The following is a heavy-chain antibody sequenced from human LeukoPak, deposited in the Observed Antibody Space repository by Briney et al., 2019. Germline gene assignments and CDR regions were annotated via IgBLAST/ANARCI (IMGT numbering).Heavy chain of an antibody. J-gene: IGHJ4*02. CDR2: IYYSGST. V-gene: IGHV4-31*03. CDR1: GGSISNGGYY. D-gene: IGHD2-2*01. CDR3: ARAGETTAASYYFDY. Sequence: PSETLSLTCTVSGGSISNGGYYWSWIRQHPGKGLEWIGYIYYSGSTYYNPSLKSRVTISVDTSKNQFSLKLSSVTAADTAVYYCARAGETTAASYYFDYWGQGTLVTVSS.